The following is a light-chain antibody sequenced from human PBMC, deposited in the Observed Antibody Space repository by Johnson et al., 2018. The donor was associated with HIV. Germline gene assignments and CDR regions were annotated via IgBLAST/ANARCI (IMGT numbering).Light chain of an antibody. CDR3: GTWDSSLSARV. Sequence: QSVLTQPPSVSAAPGQKVTISCSGSSSNIGNNYVSWYQQLPGTAPKHLIYDNNKRPSGIPDRFSGSKSGTSATLGITGLQTGDEADYYCGTWDSSLSARVFGTGTKVTV. V-gene: IGLV1-51*01. CDR2: DNN. CDR1: SSNIGNNY. J-gene: IGLJ1*01.